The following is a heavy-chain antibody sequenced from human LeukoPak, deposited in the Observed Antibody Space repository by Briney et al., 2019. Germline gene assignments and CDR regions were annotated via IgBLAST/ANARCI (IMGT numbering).Heavy chain of an antibody. Sequence: GGSLRLSCGGSGFTFNSYSMNWVRQAPGKGLEWVASIIGSGSEMFYADSLKGRFTISRDNSKNSLYLQTNSLRVEDTAVYYCAKVQSDIVGAMFFSFDVWGQGTMVSVSS. CDR1: GFTFNSYS. V-gene: IGHV3-21*06. J-gene: IGHJ3*01. CDR2: IIGSGSEM. D-gene: IGHD1-26*01. CDR3: AKVQSDIVGAMFFSFDV.